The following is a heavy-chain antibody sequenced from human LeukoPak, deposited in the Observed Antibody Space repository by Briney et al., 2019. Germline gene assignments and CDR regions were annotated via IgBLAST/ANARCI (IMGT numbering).Heavy chain of an antibody. Sequence: GGSLRLSXAASGFTFSNYWMSWVGQAPGKGLEWVANIKQDGSEKYYVDSVKGRFTISRDNAKNSLYVQMNSLRAEDTAVYYCARERGGCCSSINCRGSFDYWGQGTLVTVSS. J-gene: IGHJ4*02. D-gene: IGHD2-2*01. V-gene: IGHV3-7*01. CDR2: IKQDGSEK. CDR1: GFTFSNYW. CDR3: ARERGGCCSSINCRGSFDY.